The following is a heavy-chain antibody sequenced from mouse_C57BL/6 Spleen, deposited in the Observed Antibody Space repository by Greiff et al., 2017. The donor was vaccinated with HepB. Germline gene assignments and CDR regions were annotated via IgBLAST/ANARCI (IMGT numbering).Heavy chain of an antibody. CDR1: GYTFTDYE. CDR3: TRPYSNYVYYFDY. Sequence: QVQLQQSGAELVRPGASVTLSCKASGYTFTDYEMHWVKQTPVHGLEWIGAIDPETGGTAYNQKFKGKAILTADKSSSTAYMELRSLTSEDSAVYYCTRPYSNYVYYFDYWGQGTTLTVSS. D-gene: IGHD2-5*01. V-gene: IGHV1-15*01. J-gene: IGHJ2*01. CDR2: IDPETGGT.